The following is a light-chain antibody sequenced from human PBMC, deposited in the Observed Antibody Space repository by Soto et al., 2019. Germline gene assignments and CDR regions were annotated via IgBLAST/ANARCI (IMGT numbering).Light chain of an antibody. CDR2: DAS. J-gene: IGKJ5*01. V-gene: IGKV3-11*01. CDR1: QSVSSY. Sequence: EIVLTQSPATLSLSPGERATLSCRASQSVSSYLAWYQQKPGQAPRLLIYDASNRSTGIATRFSGSGSRTDCTLTISSRDPEDFAVYYCQERGNWPITFGQGTRLEIK. CDR3: QERGNWPIT.